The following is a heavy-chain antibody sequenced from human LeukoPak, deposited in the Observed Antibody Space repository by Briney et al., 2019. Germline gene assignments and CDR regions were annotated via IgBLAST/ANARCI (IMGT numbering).Heavy chain of an antibody. CDR2: ISAYNGNT. CDR1: GYTFTSYG. V-gene: IGHV1-18*01. Sequence: ASVKVSCKASGYTFTSYGISGVRQAPGQGLEWMGWISAYNGNTNYAQKLQGRVTMTTDTSTSTAYMELRSLRSDDTAVYYCARGGETTEERRSWFDYWGQGTLVTVSS. CDR3: ARGGETTEERRSWFDY. J-gene: IGHJ4*02. D-gene: IGHD3-10*01.